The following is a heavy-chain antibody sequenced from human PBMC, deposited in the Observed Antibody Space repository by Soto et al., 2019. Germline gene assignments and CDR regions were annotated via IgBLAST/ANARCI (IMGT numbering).Heavy chain of an antibody. Sequence: SETLSLTCTVSGGSIGSYYWSWIRQPPGKGLEWIGYIYYSGSTNYNPSLKSRVTISVDTSKNQFSLKLSSVTAADTAVYYCARGVGRYSYYFDVCGQGTRGTV. J-gene: IGHJ4*02. V-gene: IGHV4-59*01. D-gene: IGHD1-26*01. CDR2: IYYSGST. CDR3: ARGVGRYSYYFDV. CDR1: GGSIGSYY.